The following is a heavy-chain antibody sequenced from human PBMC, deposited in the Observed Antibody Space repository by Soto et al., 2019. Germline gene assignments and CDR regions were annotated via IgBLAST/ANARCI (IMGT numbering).Heavy chain of an antibody. V-gene: IGHV1-69*04. CDR1: GGTFSSYT. CDR2: IIPIIGIA. D-gene: IGHD2-15*01. CDR3: ARDIGYCSGGSCPDY. J-gene: IGHJ4*02. Sequence: SVKVSCKASGGTFSSYTISWVRQAPGQGLEWMGRIIPIIGIANYAQKFQGRVTMTAGTSMSTAYMELSRLRSDDTAVYYCARDIGYCSGGSCPDYWGQGTLVTVSS.